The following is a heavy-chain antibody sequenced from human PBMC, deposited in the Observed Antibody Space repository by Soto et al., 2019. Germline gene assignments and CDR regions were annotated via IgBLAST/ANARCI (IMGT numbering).Heavy chain of an antibody. CDR3: ARENYDYIWGSYRYREAPDAFDI. D-gene: IGHD3-16*02. CDR1: GFTFSSYW. CDR2: IKQDGSEK. Sequence: SGGSLRLSCAASGFTFSSYWMSWVRQAPGKGLEWVANIKQDGSEKYYVDSVKGRFTISRDNAKNSLYLQMNSLRAEDTAVYYCARENYDYIWGSYRYREAPDAFDIWGQGTMVTVS. V-gene: IGHV3-7*01. J-gene: IGHJ3*02.